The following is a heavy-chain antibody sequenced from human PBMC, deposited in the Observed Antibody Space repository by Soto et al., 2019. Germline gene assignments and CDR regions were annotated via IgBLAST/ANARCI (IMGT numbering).Heavy chain of an antibody. V-gene: IGHV3-15*01. D-gene: IGHD3-10*01. CDR3: TTDMGDGSGSPKYYFDY. Sequence: GGSLRLSCAASGFTFSNAWMSWVRQAPGKGLEWVGRIKSKTDGGTTDYAAPVKGRFTISRDDSKNTLYLQMNSLKTEDTAVYYCTTDMGDGSGSPKYYFDYWGQGTLVTVSS. J-gene: IGHJ4*02. CDR1: GFTFSNAW. CDR2: IKSKTDGGTT.